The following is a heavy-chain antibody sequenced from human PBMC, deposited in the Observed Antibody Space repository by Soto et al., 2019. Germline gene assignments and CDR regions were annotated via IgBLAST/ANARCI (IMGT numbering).Heavy chain of an antibody. CDR3: AGSGYYHNSGMDV. J-gene: IGHJ6*02. V-gene: IGHV4-34*01. D-gene: IGHD3-22*01. Sequence: SETLSLTCAVYGGSFSGYYWTWIRQPPGTGLEWIGEINHSGSTNYNPSLKSRVTISVDTSKNQFSLKLSSVTAADTAVYYCAGSGYYHNSGMDVWGQGTTVTAP. CDR2: INHSGST. CDR1: GGSFSGYY.